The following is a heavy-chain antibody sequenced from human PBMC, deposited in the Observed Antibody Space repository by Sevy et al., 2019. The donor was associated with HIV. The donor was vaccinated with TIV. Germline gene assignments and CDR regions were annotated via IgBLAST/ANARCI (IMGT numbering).Heavy chain of an antibody. V-gene: IGHV1-46*01. CDR2: INPSGGST. D-gene: IGHD6-13*01. J-gene: IGHJ4*02. CDR1: GYTFTSYY. Sequence: ASVKVSCKASGYTFTSYYMHWVRQAPGQGLEWMGIINPSGGSTSYAQKFQGRVTMTRDTSTSTVYMELSSLRSEDTAVYYCANIPTGAAAGTGVGYWGQRTLVTDSS. CDR3: ANIPTGAAAGTGVGY.